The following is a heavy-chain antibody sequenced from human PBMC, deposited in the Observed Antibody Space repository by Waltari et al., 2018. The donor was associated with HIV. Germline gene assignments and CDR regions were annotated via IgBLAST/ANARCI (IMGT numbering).Heavy chain of an antibody. CDR2: VNPTRGNT. D-gene: IGHD3-10*01. CDR3: ARGRVQVRGAMYYFDY. CDR1: GYTFTSYD. V-gene: IGHV1-8*01. J-gene: IGHJ4*02. Sequence: QVQLVQSGAEVKKPGASVKVSCKASGYTFTSYDITWVQQATGEGLEWMGWVNPTRGNTGKPQKFQGRVTMTRNTSISTAYMERSSLRSEDTAVYYGARGRVQVRGAMYYFDYWGQGTLVTVSS.